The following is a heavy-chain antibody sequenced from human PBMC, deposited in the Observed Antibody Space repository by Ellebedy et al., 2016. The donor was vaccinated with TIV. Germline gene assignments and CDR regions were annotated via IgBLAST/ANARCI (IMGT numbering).Heavy chain of an antibody. CDR3: ARDGAYGDYAPGQYGMDV. J-gene: IGHJ6*02. Sequence: GGSLRLSCAASGFSFRSYWMSWVRQAPGKGLEWVANIRQDGGDKYYVDSVKGRFTISRDNAKNSLYLQMSSLRAEDTAVYYCARDGAYGDYAPGQYGMDVWGQGTMVTVS. CDR2: IRQDGGDK. CDR1: GFSFRSYW. D-gene: IGHD4-17*01. V-gene: IGHV3-7*01.